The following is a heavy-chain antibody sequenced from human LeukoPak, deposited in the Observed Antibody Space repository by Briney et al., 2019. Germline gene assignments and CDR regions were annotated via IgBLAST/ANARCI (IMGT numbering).Heavy chain of an antibody. V-gene: IGHV3-64*01. D-gene: IGHD3-22*01. J-gene: IGHJ4*02. Sequence: PGGSLRLSCAASGFTFSSYAMHWVRQAPGKGLEYVSAILSNGGSTYYANSVKGRFTISRDNSKNTLYLQMGSLRAEDMAVYYCARGEGYYYDSSGYYSPYGGFDYWGQGTLVTVSS. CDR3: ARGEGYYYDSSGYYSPYGGFDY. CDR2: ILSNGGST. CDR1: GFTFSSYA.